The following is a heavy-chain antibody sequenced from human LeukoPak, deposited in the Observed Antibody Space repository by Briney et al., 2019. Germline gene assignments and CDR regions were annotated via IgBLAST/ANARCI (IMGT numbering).Heavy chain of an antibody. D-gene: IGHD2-15*01. V-gene: IGHV7-4-1*02. Sequence: ASVKVSCKASGYTFTSYAVNWVRQAPGQGLEWMGWINTNTGNPTYAQGFTGRFVFSLDTSVSTAYLQISSLKAEDTAVYYCARDADRERDIVVVVADGGNWFDPWGQGTLVTVSS. CDR2: INTNTGNP. CDR3: ARDADRERDIVVVVADGGNWFDP. J-gene: IGHJ5*02. CDR1: GYTFTSYA.